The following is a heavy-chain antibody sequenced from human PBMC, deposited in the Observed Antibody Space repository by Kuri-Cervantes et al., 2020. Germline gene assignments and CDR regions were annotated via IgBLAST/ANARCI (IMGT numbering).Heavy chain of an antibody. CDR3: ANEGALYYDFWSAKVMV. Sequence: GGSLRLSCAASGFTFSSYAMSWVRQAPGKGLEWVSAISGSGGSTYYADSVKGRLTISRDNSKNTLYLQMNSLRAEDTAVYYCANEGALYYDFWSAKVMVWGQGTLVTVSS. D-gene: IGHD3-3*01. CDR2: ISGSGGST. CDR1: GFTFSSYA. V-gene: IGHV3-23*01. J-gene: IGHJ4*02.